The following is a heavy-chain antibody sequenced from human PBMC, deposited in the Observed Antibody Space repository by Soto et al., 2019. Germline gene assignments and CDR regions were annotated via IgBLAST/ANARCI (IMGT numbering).Heavy chain of an antibody. CDR1: GFTFNNYG. V-gene: IGHV3-30*18. CDR3: AKDQGIAASNGIG. D-gene: IGHD6-25*01. CDR2: ISNDGSEK. J-gene: IGHJ3*01. Sequence: QVQLVESGGGVVQPGRSLRLSCAASGFTFNNYGMHWVRQAPGKGLEWVATISNDGSEKYYADSVKGRLTISRDNSKNTVYLQMNSLRAEEPAVYYCAKDQGIAASNGIGWGQGTMVNVSS.